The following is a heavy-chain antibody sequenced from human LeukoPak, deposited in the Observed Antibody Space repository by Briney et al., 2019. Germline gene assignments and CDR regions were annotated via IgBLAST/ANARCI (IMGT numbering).Heavy chain of an antibody. CDR1: GYTFTRYA. V-gene: IGHV1-3*04. Sequence: ASVKVSCKASGYTFTRYAMHRVRQAPGQRLEWMGWINIGNGNTKYSQKFQGRVTVTRDTSANTAYMELSSLRSEDTAVYYCAREGGSYGWYFDLWGRGTLVTVSS. J-gene: IGHJ2*01. D-gene: IGHD1-26*01. CDR3: AREGGSYGWYFDL. CDR2: INIGNGNT.